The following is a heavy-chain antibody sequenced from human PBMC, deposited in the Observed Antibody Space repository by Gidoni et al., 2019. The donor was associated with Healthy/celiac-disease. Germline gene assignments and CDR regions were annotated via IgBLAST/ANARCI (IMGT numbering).Heavy chain of an antibody. D-gene: IGHD5-18*01. CDR1: GLSLSNARMG. CDR2: IFSNDEE. V-gene: IGHV2-26*01. J-gene: IGHJ4*02. Sequence: QVTLKEAGPVLLKPTETLPLTCNVSGLSLSNARMGVSWIRQPLGKTLEWLAHIFSNDEESYSTSLKSRLTISKDTSKSQVVLTMTNMDPVDTATYYCARISLVDTAMAFDYWGQGTLVTVSS. CDR3: ARISLVDTAMAFDY.